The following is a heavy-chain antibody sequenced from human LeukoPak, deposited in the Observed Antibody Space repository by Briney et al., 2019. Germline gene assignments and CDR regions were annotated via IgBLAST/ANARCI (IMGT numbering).Heavy chain of an antibody. V-gene: IGHV3-30*02. J-gene: IGHJ4*02. D-gene: IGHD5-18*01. Sequence: GGSLRLSCAASGFTFSSYTMSWVRQAPGKGLEWVAFIRYDGSNKYYADSVKGRFTISRDNSKNTLYLQMNSLRAEDTAVYYCAKDRGYSDYWGQGTLVTVSS. CDR2: IRYDGSNK. CDR1: GFTFSSYT. CDR3: AKDRGYSDY.